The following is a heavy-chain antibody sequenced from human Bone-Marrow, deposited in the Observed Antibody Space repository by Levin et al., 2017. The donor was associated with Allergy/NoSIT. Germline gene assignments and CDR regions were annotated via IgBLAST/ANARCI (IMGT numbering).Heavy chain of an antibody. D-gene: IGHD2/OR15-2a*01. J-gene: IGHJ6*02. CDR1: GFTFTSYS. CDR2: ISHDGDTK. V-gene: IGHV3-30-3*01. CDR3: ASSWRDFFYYSMNV. Sequence: GGSLRLSCAASGFTFTSYSIHWVRQAPGKGLEWVAVISHDGDTKHYADSVKGRFTISRDNSMETVFLQMNSLRVEDTALYYCASSWRDFFYYSMNVWGQGTTVTVSS.